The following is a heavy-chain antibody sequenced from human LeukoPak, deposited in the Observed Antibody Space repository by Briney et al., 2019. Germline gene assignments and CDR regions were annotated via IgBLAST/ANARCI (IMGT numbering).Heavy chain of an antibody. Sequence: ASVKVSCKASGGTFSSYAISWVRQATGQGLEWMGWMNPNSGNTGYAQKFQGRVTITRNTSISTAYMELSSLRSEDTAVYYCARTPGNWFDPWGQGTLVTVSS. CDR2: MNPNSGNT. CDR1: GGTFSSYA. J-gene: IGHJ5*02. CDR3: ARTPGNWFDP. V-gene: IGHV1-8*03.